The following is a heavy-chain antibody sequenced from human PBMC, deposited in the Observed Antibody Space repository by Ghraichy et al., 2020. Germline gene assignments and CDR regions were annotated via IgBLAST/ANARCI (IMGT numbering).Heavy chain of an antibody. CDR2: ISWNSGSI. CDR3: AKDIGLLYEQLVPDY. J-gene: IGHJ4*02. CDR1: GFTFDDYA. D-gene: IGHD6-6*01. V-gene: IGHV3-9*01. Sequence: GGSLRLSCAASGFTFDDYAMHWVRQAPGKGLEWVSGISWNSGSIGYADSVKGRFTISRDNAKNSLYLQMNSLRAEDTALYYCAKDIGLLYEQLVPDYWGQGTLVTVSS.